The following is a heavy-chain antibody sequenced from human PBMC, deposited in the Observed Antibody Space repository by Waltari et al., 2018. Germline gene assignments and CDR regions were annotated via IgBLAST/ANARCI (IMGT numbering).Heavy chain of an antibody. CDR1: GSTFSRCG. V-gene: IGHV1-18*01. CDR2: ISPYKGNT. D-gene: IGHD2-15*01. J-gene: IGHJ1*01. CDR3: ARDGLVVVGASHEYFQR. Sequence: QVQLGQSAGELKTPGASLQVSGKASGSTFSRCGISWVRHAPGQGLECMGWISPYKGNTKYAQKFQGRVTMTTDTSTRTAYMELRSLRSDDTAVYFCARDGLVVVGASHEYFQRWGQGTLVTVSS.